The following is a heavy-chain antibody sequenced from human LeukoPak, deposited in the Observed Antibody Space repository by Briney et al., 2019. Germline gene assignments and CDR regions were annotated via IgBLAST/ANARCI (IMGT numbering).Heavy chain of an antibody. CDR1: GVSFSGYY. CDR2: INHSGST. CDR3: ARVGSGIAAAGSYYYMDV. D-gene: IGHD6-13*01. J-gene: IGHJ6*03. Sequence: PSETLSLTCAVYGVSFSGYYWSWLRQPPGKGLEWIGEINHSGSTNYNPSLKSRVTISVDTSKNQFSLKLSSVTAADTAVYYCARVGSGIAAAGSYYYMDVWGKGTTVTVSS. V-gene: IGHV4-34*01.